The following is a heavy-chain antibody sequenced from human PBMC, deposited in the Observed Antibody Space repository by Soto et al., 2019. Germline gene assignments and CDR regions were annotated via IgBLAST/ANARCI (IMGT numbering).Heavy chain of an antibody. CDR2: INHSGST. CDR3: ARGRYCSSTSCRTYYYYYGMDV. V-gene: IGHV4-34*01. D-gene: IGHD2-2*01. CDR1: GGSFSGYY. J-gene: IGHJ6*02. Sequence: SETLSLHCAVYGGSFSGYYWSWIRQPPGKGLEWIGEINHSGSTNYNPSLKSRVTISVDTSKNQFSLKLSSVTAADTAVYYCARGRYCSSTSCRTYYYYYGMDVWGQGTTVTVSS.